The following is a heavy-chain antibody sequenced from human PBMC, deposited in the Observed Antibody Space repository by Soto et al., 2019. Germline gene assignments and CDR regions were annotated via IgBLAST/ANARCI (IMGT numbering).Heavy chain of an antibody. Sequence: QVQLQESGPGLVKPSETLSLTCTVSGGSISSYFWSWIRQPPGKGLEWIGYIHYSGSSNYNPSLKSRGAISVDTSNNQVSLKLTSVTAADTAVYYCARLNQRAPKRNAFDIWGQGTMATVSS. J-gene: IGHJ3*02. CDR2: IHYSGSS. CDR1: GGSISSYF. V-gene: IGHV4-59*01. D-gene: IGHD1-1*01. CDR3: ARLNQRAPKRNAFDI.